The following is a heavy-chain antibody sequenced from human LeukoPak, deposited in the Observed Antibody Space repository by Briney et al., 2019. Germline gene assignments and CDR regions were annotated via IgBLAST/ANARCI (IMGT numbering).Heavy chain of an antibody. CDR1: GFTFSSYA. D-gene: IGHD4-17*01. CDR3: AKGRFNGDYGLFDY. CDR2: ISGSGGST. J-gene: IGHJ4*02. V-gene: IGHV3-23*01. Sequence: PGGSLRLSCAASGFTFSSYAMSLVRQAPGKGLEWVSAISGSGGSTYYADSVKGRFTISRDNSKNTLYLQMNSLRAEDTAVYYCAKGRFNGDYGLFDYWGQGTLVTVSS.